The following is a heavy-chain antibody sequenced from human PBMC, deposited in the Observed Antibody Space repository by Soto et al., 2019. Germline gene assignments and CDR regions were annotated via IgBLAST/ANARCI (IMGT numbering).Heavy chain of an antibody. D-gene: IGHD3-22*01. CDR1: GLTFIDSA. CDR3: AAHVLTYSYDSSGYYFDGFDT. V-gene: IGHV1-58*01. Sequence: GASVKVSCKASGLTFIDSAVQWVRQTRGHRLEWIGWIVVGSGNTNYAQEFKGRVSITRDMSTNTVYMELSSLRSEDSAVFYCAAHVLTYSYDSSGYYFDGFDTWGQGTMVTASS. J-gene: IGHJ3*02. CDR2: IVVGSGNT.